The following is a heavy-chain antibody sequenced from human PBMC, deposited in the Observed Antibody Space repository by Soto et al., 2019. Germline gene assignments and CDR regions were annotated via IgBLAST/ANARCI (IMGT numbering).Heavy chain of an antibody. CDR1: GFTFSSYA. CDR3: ANSQEYGSSWYDHWFDP. CDR2: ISGSGGST. D-gene: IGHD6-13*01. Sequence: PGGSLRLSCAASGFTFSSYAMSWVRQAPGKGLEWVSAISGSGGSTYYADSVKGRFTISRDNSKNTLYLQMNSLRAEDTAVYYCANSQEYGSSWYDHWFDPWGQGTLVTVSS. J-gene: IGHJ5*02. V-gene: IGHV3-23*01.